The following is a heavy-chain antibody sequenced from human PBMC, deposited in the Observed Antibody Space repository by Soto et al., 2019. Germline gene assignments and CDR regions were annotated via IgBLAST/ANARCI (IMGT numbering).Heavy chain of an antibody. CDR3: ARDDEGGSDCDLDY. Sequence: QVQLVESGGGVVQPGRSLRLSCAASGFTFSSPVMHWVRQTPGKGLEWVAFISHDGSNKYYADSVKGRFTISRDHSKNTLYLQMNSLRAEDTAVYYCARDDEGGSDCDLDYWGQGTLVTAYS. J-gene: IGHJ4*02. D-gene: IGHD3-10*01. CDR2: ISHDGSNK. CDR1: GFTFSSPV. V-gene: IGHV3-30-3*01.